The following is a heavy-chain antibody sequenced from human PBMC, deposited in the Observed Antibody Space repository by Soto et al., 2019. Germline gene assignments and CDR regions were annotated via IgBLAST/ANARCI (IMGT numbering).Heavy chain of an antibody. CDR3: ANGANAYHYNAYFDD. CDR1: FYTFTSYG. Sequence: ASVKVSCKASFYTFTSYGISWVRQAPGQGLEWMGWISAYNGNTNYAQKLQGRVTMTTDTFTSTAYMELRSPRSEGTAVYYCANGANAYHYNAYFDDCGQGTLVT. J-gene: IGHJ4*02. CDR2: ISAYNGNT. V-gene: IGHV1-18*01. D-gene: IGHD3-10*01.